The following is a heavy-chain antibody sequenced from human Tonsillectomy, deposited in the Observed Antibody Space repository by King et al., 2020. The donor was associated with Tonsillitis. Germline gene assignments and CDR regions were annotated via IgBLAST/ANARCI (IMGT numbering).Heavy chain of an antibody. CDR1: GYTFTSYY. Sequence: VQLVESGAEVKKPGASVKVSCTASGYTFTSYYMHWVRQAPGQGLEWMGIINPSGGSTSYAQKFQGRVTMTRDTSTSTVYMELSSLRSEDTAVYYWAREGGSWYDTWRHGMDVWGQGTTVTVSS. CDR3: AREGGSWYDTWRHGMDV. D-gene: IGHD6-13*01. CDR2: INPSGGST. J-gene: IGHJ6*02. V-gene: IGHV1-46*01.